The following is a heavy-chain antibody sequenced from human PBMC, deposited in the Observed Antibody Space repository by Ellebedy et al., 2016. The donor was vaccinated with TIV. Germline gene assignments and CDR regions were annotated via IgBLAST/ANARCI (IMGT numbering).Heavy chain of an antibody. J-gene: IGHJ5*02. CDR2: IHGSSGPI. CDR1: GFSFSGYS. V-gene: IGHV3-48*01. CDR3: ARDGSNAWLDL. D-gene: IGHD3-10*01. Sequence: GESLKISCAASGFSFSGYSMNWVRQAPGMGLEWVSYIHGSSGPIYYADSVKGRFTISRDNANNSLYLQMSGLRAEDTAVYYCARDGSNAWLDLWGHGTLVTVSS.